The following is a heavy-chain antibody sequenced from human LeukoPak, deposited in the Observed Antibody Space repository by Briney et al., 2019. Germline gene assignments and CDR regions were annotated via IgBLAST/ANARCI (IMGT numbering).Heavy chain of an antibody. D-gene: IGHD1-26*01. CDR1: GFTFSSYG. Sequence: PGGSLRLSCAASGFTFSSYGMHWVRQAPGKGMEWVAFIRYDGSNKYYADSVKGRFTISRDNSKNTLYLQMNSLRAEDTAVYYCAKEHYSGSYYIFYWGQGTLVTVSS. J-gene: IGHJ4*02. CDR2: IRYDGSNK. V-gene: IGHV3-30*02. CDR3: AKEHYSGSYYIFY.